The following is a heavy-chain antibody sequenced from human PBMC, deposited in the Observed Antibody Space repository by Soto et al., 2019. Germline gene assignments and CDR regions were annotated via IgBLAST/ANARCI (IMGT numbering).Heavy chain of an antibody. CDR3: ARGVVLVPAAAHWFDP. D-gene: IGHD2-2*01. CDR1: GGSISSGGYY. J-gene: IGHJ5*02. V-gene: IGHV4-31*03. Sequence: SETLSLTCTVSGGSISSGGYYWSWIRQHPGKGLEWIGYIYYSGSTYYNPSLKSRVTISVDTSKNQFSLKLSSVTAADPAVYYCARGVVLVPAAAHWFDPWGQGTLVTVSS. CDR2: IYYSGST.